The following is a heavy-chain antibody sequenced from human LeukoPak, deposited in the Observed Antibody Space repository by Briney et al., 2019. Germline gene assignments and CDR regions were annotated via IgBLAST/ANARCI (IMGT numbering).Heavy chain of an antibody. CDR1: GFSFSSFG. V-gene: IGHV3-30*02. CDR3: EKVTDYFDNNGQDC. J-gene: IGHJ4*02. Sequence: GGSLRLSCAASGFSFSSFGMHWVRQAPGKGLEGVAFIRYDGSNQDYGDSVKGRFTISRDNSKKTLYLQMNSLRREDPALYYCEKVTDYFDNNGQDCWGQGTLVSVSS. CDR2: IRYDGSNQ. D-gene: IGHD3-9*01.